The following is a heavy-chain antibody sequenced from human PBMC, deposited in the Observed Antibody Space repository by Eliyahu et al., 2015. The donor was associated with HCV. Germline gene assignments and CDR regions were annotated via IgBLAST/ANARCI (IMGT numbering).Heavy chain of an antibody. CDR3: VKGGVVVVGDGFYQ. CDR2: ISKDGGNT. D-gene: IGHD2-15*01. V-gene: IGHV3-64D*08. J-gene: IGHJ5*02. Sequence: RQAPRKGLEYVSSISKDGGNTHFADSVKGKFTISRDNSKNTLFLQMNSLRAEDTAVYYCVKGGVVVVGDGFYQWGQGTLVTVSS.